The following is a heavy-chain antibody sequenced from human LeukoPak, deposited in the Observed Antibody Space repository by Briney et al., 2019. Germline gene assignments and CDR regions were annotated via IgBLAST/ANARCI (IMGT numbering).Heavy chain of an antibody. D-gene: IGHD3-9*01. CDR1: GGPISDSRYY. CDR2: IYYGGST. J-gene: IGHJ5*02. V-gene: IGHV4-39*01. CDR3: ARLPTGYPNWFDP. Sequence: SETLSLTCSVAGGPISDSRYYWGWIRQPPGKGLEWIGNIYYGGSTYYNPSLKSRVTISVDTSKNQFFLKLSSVTAADTAVYYCARLPTGYPNWFDPWGQGSLVTVSS.